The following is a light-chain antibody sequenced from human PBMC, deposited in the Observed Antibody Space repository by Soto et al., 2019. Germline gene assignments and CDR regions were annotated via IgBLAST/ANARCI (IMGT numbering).Light chain of an antibody. J-gene: IGLJ2*01. CDR2: DVS. V-gene: IGLV2-11*01. CDR1: SSDVGGYNY. Sequence: QSALTQPRSVSGSPGQSVTISCTGTSSDVGGYNYVSWYQQHPGKAPKLMIYDVSKRPSGVPDRFSGSKSGNTASLTISGLQAEDEAGYYCCSYAGSYEVFGGGTKVTVL. CDR3: CSYAGSYEV.